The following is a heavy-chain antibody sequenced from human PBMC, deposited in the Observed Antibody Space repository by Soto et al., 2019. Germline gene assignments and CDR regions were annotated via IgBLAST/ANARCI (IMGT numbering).Heavy chain of an antibody. CDR1: GYSFTSYW. CDR2: IDPSDSYT. D-gene: IGHD5-12*01. J-gene: IGHJ6*02. CDR3: ARHRGASGYDRGGMDV. Sequence: ESLKISCKGSGYSFTSYWISWVRQMPGKGLEWMGRIDPSDSYTNYSPSFQGHVTISADKSISTVYLQWSSLKASDTAMYYCARHRGASGYDRGGMDVWGQGNTVTVSS. V-gene: IGHV5-10-1*01.